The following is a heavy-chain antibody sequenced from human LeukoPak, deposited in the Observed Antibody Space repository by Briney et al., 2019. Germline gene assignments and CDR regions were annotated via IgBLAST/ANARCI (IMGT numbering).Heavy chain of an antibody. V-gene: IGHV3-23*01. CDR1: GFTFSSYA. D-gene: IGHD3-9*01. J-gene: IGHJ4*02. Sequence: GGSLRLSCAGSGFTFSSYAMSWVRQAPGKGLEWVSAISGSGGTTYYADSVKGRFTISRDNSKNTLYLQMNSLRAEDTALYYCAKAGDYDILTGLYYFDYWGQGTLVTVSS. CDR2: ISGSGGTT. CDR3: AKAGDYDILTGLYYFDY.